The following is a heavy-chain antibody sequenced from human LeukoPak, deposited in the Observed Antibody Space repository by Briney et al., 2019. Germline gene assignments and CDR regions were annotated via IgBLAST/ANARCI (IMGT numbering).Heavy chain of an antibody. CDR3: AKSYYDFWSGYYQTFDY. Sequence: GGSLRLSCAASGFTFSSYARHWVRQAPGKGLEGAAVISYDGSNKYYADSVKGRFTISRDNSKNTLYLQKNSLRAEDTAVYYCAKSYYDFWSGYYQTFDYWGQGTLVTVSS. CDR2: ISYDGSNK. V-gene: IGHV3-30*04. J-gene: IGHJ4*02. D-gene: IGHD3-3*01. CDR1: GFTFSSYA.